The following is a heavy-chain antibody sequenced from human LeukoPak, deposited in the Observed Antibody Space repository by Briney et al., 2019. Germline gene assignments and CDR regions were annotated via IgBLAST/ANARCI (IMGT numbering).Heavy chain of an antibody. CDR1: GGTFTSYA. CDR3: ARDRDILTNYGMDV. Sequence: SVKVSCKASGGTFTSYAISWVRQAPGQGLEWMGRIIPILGIANYAQKFQGRVTITADKSTSTAYMELSSLRSEDTAVYYSARDRDILTNYGMDVWGQGTTVTVSS. J-gene: IGHJ6*02. CDR2: IIPILGIA. D-gene: IGHD3-9*01. V-gene: IGHV1-69*04.